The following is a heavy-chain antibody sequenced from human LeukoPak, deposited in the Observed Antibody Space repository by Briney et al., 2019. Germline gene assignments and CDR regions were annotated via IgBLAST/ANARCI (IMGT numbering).Heavy chain of an antibody. D-gene: IGHD6-19*01. Sequence: GGSLRLSCAASGFTFSSYAMYWVRQAPGKGLEWVSGIFGSGGSTHYADSVKGRFTISRDNSKNTVYLQMNSLRAEDTAVYYCVKTTTGYSSGRFPGWPVDYWGQGTLVTVSS. V-gene: IGHV3-23*01. CDR2: IFGSGGST. CDR3: VKTTTGYSSGRFPGWPVDY. J-gene: IGHJ4*02. CDR1: GFTFSSYA.